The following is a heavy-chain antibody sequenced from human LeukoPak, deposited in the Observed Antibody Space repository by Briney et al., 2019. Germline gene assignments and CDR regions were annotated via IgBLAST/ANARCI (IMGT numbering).Heavy chain of an antibody. V-gene: IGHV3-23*01. CDR1: GFTVSSNY. Sequence: GGSLRLSCAASGFTVSSNYMSWVRQAPAKGLEWVSAISGSGGSTYYADSVKGRFTISRDNAKNSLYLQMNSLRAEDTAVYYCARGGAARPDYWGQGTLVTVSS. CDR2: ISGSGGST. D-gene: IGHD6-6*01. CDR3: ARGGAARPDY. J-gene: IGHJ4*02.